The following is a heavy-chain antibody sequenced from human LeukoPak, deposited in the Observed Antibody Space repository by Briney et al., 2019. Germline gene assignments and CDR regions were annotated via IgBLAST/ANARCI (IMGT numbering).Heavy chain of an antibody. CDR3: ARRNNLNDEKAFDI. J-gene: IGHJ3*02. CDR2: IYPGDSDT. D-gene: IGHD1-20*01. CDR1: GSSFTYYW. V-gene: IGHV5-51*01. Sequence: GGSLQISCQGSGSSFTYYWIGWVRQMPGKGLEWMWIIYPGDSDTRYSPSFQGQVTISADKSISTAYLQWSSLKASDTAMYYCARRNNLNDEKAFDIWGQGTMVTVSS.